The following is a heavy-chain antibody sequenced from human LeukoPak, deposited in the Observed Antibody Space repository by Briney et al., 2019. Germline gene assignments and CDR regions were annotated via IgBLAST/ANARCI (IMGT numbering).Heavy chain of an antibody. D-gene: IGHD5-12*01. CDR3: AREERYSGYDNDY. Sequence: PGGSLRLSCAASGFTLSSYWMSWVRQAPGKGLEWVANIKQDGSEKYYVDSVKGRFTISRDNAKNSLYLQMNSLRAEDTAVYYCAREERYSGYDNDYWGQGTLVTVSS. J-gene: IGHJ4*02. V-gene: IGHV3-7*01. CDR2: IKQDGSEK. CDR1: GFTLSSYW.